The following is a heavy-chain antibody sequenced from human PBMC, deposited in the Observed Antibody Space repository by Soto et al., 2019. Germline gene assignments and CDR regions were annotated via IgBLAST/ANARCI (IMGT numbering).Heavy chain of an antibody. CDR1: GGTFSSYA. D-gene: IGHD3-3*01. CDR3: ARDNPAYYDFWSGYYSTLDKHYYYGMDV. Sequence: SVQVSCKASGGTFSSYAISWVRQAPGQGLEWMGGIIPIFGTANYAQIFQGRVTITADESTSTAYMELSSLRSEDTAVYYCARDNPAYYDFWSGYYSTLDKHYYYGMDVCGQGTTVTVPS. V-gene: IGHV1-69*13. CDR2: IIPIFGTA. J-gene: IGHJ6*02.